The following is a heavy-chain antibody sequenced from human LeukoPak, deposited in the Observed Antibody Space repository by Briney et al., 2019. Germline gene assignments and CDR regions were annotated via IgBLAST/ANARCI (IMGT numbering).Heavy chain of an antibody. V-gene: IGHV3-23*01. CDR3: AKALNPNCGGDCNWFDP. CDR1: GFTFSSYA. J-gene: IGHJ5*02. Sequence: GGSLRLSCAASGFTFSSYAMSWVRQAPGKGLEWVSAISGSGGSTYYADSVEGRFTISRDNSKNTLYLQMNSLRAEDTAVYYCAKALNPNCGGDCNWFDPWGQGTLVTVSS. D-gene: IGHD2-21*02. CDR2: ISGSGGST.